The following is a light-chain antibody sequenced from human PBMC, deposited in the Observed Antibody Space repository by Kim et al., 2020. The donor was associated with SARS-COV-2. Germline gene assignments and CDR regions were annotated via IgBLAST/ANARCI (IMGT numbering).Light chain of an antibody. Sequence: GDKVTITCRASQSISGGGAWYQQKPGKAPKLLIYDAPSLERGVPSRFSGGGSGKDLTSIVGSLQPDDFETYYCQKYSNRWRLGKGTKVETK. J-gene: IGKJ1*01. CDR1: QSISGG. V-gene: IGKV1-5*01. CDR3: QKYSNRWR. CDR2: DAP.